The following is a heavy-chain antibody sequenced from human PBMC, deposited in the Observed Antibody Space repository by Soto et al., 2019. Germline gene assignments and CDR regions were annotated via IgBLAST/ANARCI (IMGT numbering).Heavy chain of an antibody. Sequence: EVQVLESGGGLVQPGGSLRLSCAASGFTFNKYAMSWVRQAPGKGLEWVSSISGSGGSTYYADSVRGRFTISRDNSKNTLFLQMNSLTAEDTAMYYCAKARDQQWVRLPFDYWGQGILVIVSS. CDR2: ISGSGGST. V-gene: IGHV3-23*01. J-gene: IGHJ4*02. CDR3: AKARDQQWVRLPFDY. CDR1: GFTFNKYA. D-gene: IGHD6-19*01.